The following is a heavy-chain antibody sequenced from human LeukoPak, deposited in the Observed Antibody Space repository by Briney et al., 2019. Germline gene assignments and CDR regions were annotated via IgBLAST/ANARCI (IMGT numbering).Heavy chain of an antibody. CDR1: GGPFNGYY. J-gene: IGHJ5*02. CDR3: AKNGQSGFSFDP. Sequence: SETLSLTCAVYGGPFNGYYWSWIRQSPGKELEWIGEGDERGGTKYNPSLKSRVTISADSSKNQFSLKLTSVTAADTAVYHCAKNGQSGFSFDPWGQGTLVTVSS. V-gene: IGHV4-34*01. D-gene: IGHD1-26*01. CDR2: GDERGGT.